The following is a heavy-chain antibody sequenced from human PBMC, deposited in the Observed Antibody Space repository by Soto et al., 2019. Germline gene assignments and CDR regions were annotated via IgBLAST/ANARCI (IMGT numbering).Heavy chain of an antibody. D-gene: IGHD6-25*01. CDR3: ARDRLGPSYFDY. Sequence: SVKVSCKASGGTFSSYAISWVRQAPGQGLEWMGGIIPIFGTANYAQKFQGRVTITADESTSTAYMELSSLRSEDTAVYYCARDRLGPSYFDYWGQGTLVTVSS. CDR2: IIPIFGTA. CDR1: GGTFSSYA. J-gene: IGHJ4*02. V-gene: IGHV1-69*13.